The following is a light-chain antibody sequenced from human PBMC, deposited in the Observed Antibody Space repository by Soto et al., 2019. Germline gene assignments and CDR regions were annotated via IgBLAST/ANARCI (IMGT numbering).Light chain of an antibody. CDR3: CSYAGRSTWDVV. Sequence: QSALTQPASVSGAPGQLITISCTGTSRGYNFVSWYQQHPGKAPKLLIYEDSKRPSGVSNRFSGSKSGNTASLTISGLQAGDEADYHCCSYAGRSTWDVVFGGGTQLTVL. CDR1: SRGYNF. CDR2: EDS. V-gene: IGLV2-23*01. J-gene: IGLJ2*01.